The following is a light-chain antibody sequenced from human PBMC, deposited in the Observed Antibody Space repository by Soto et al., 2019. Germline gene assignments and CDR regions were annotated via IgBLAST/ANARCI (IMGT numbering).Light chain of an antibody. Sequence: QSVLAQPASVSGSPGQSITISCTGTSGFVGSFSLVSWYQQHPGTAPKVMISEGHRRPSGAPDRFSGSKSGHPASLTISGLQAEDEADYYCCSYAGSYRVFGGGTKLTVL. CDR2: EGH. CDR3: CSYAGSYRV. J-gene: IGLJ3*02. V-gene: IGLV2-23*01. CDR1: SGFVGSFSL.